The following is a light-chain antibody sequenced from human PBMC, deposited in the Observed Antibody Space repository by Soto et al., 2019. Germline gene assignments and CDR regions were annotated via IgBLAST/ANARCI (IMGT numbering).Light chain of an antibody. CDR3: QSYDSSLSGSGV. CDR1: SSNTGTGYD. V-gene: IGLV1-40*01. Sequence: QSVLTQPPSVSGAQGQRSTISSTGSSSNTGTGYDVHGYQQLPGTAPKLLIYGNNNRPSGVPDRFSGSKSGTSASLAITGLQAEDEADYYCQSYDSSLSGSGVFGGGTKLTVL. J-gene: IGLJ2*01. CDR2: GNN.